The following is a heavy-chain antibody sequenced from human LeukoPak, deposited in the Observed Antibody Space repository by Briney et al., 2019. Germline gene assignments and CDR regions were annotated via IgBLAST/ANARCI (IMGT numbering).Heavy chain of an antibody. J-gene: IGHJ4*02. CDR3: AREILRYYGSGSSHRGLDY. CDR2: ISYDGSNK. D-gene: IGHD3-10*01. V-gene: IGHV3-30*03. Sequence: GGSLRLSCAASGFTFSSYGMHWVRQAPGKGLEWVAVISYDGSNKYYADSVKGRFTISRDNSKNTLYLQMNSLRSDDTAVYYCAREILRYYGSGSSHRGLDYWGQGTLVTVSS. CDR1: GFTFSSYG.